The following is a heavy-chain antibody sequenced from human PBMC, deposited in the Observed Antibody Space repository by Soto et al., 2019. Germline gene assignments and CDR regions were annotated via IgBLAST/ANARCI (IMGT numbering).Heavy chain of an antibody. V-gene: IGHV4-61*01. Sequence: QVQLQESGPGLVKPSETLSLTCTVSGGSVSSDNYYWSWIRQPPGRGLEWIGYIYYSGSTNYNPSLKSRVTISVDPSKNQFSLRLSSVTAADTAVYYCARDLIAVRPGWFDPWGQGTLVTVSS. CDR1: GGSVSSDNYY. D-gene: IGHD6-6*01. J-gene: IGHJ5*02. CDR2: IYYSGST. CDR3: ARDLIAVRPGWFDP.